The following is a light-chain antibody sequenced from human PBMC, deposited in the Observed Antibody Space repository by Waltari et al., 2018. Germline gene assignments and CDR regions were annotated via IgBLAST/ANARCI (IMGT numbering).Light chain of an antibody. CDR3: QTYDTSLSRV. CDR2: PTI. J-gene: IGLJ3*02. V-gene: IGLV1-40*01. Sequence: QSVLTQPPSVSGAPGQRVTISCTGSSSNLGTGYDVHWYQQFPGTAPKLLIYPTITLPSVVPDLFSGAKSGTSASLVITGLQAEDEADYFCQTYDTSLSRVFGGGTKLTVL. CDR1: SSNLGTGYD.